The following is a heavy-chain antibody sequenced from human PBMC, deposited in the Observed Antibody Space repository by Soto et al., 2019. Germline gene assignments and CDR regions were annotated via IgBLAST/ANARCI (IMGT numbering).Heavy chain of an antibody. CDR3: ARDYEYSSSSYGY. D-gene: IGHD6-6*01. Sequence: ASVKVSCKASGYTFTGYYMHWVRQAPGQGLEWMGWINPNSGGTNYEQKFQGWVTMNRDTSISTAYMELSRLRSDDTAVYYCARDYEYSSSSYGYWGQGTLVTVSS. CDR2: INPNSGGT. CDR1: GYTFTGYY. J-gene: IGHJ4*02. V-gene: IGHV1-2*04.